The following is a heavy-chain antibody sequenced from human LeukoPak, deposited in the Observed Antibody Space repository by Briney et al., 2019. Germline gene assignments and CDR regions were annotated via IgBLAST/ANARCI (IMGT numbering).Heavy chain of an antibody. CDR1: GGSISSGGYY. CDR3: AREDLRSSFDP. Sequence: SETLSLTCTVSGGSISSGGYYWSWIRQHPGKGLEWIGYIYYSGSTYYNPSLKSRVTTSVDTSKNQFSLKLSSVTAADTAVYYCAREDLRSSFDPWGQGTLVTVSS. CDR2: IYYSGST. V-gene: IGHV4-31*03. D-gene: IGHD6-6*01. J-gene: IGHJ5*02.